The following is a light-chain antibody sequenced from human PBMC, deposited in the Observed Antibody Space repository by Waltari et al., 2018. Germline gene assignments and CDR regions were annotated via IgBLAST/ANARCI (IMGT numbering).Light chain of an antibody. CDR2: GAS. J-gene: IGKJ1*01. Sequence: EIVMTQSPATLSVSPGERATLSCRASQIVGSKLAWYQQKPGQAPRLLIYGASTRATGIPARFSGSGSGTEFTLTISSLQSEDFAVYYCHQYNNWPRTFGQGTKVEIK. V-gene: IGKV3-15*01. CDR3: HQYNNWPRT. CDR1: QIVGSK.